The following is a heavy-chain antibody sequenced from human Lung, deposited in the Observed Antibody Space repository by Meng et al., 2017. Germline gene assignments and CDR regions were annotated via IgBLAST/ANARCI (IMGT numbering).Heavy chain of an antibody. Sequence: QVQLQESGPGLVKPSQTLSRTCTVSGGSISSSNYYWSWIRQPPGKGLEWSGHIYNSGSTYYNPSPRSRITISVDTSKNQFSLKLSSVTAADTAVYYCARGQKGYFDLWGRGTLVTVSS. J-gene: IGHJ2*01. V-gene: IGHV4-30-4*01. CDR3: ARGQKGYFDL. CDR1: GGSISSSNYY. CDR2: IYNSGST.